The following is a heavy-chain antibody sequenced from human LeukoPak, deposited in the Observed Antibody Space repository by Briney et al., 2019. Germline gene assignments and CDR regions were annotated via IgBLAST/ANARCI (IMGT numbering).Heavy chain of an antibody. Sequence: SVKVSCKASGGTFSSYAISWVRQAPGQGLEWMGGIIPIFGAANYAQKFQGRVTITAVESTSTAYMELSSLRSEDTAVYYCARFGLGGSGSDFSDYWGQGTLVTVSS. V-gene: IGHV1-69*01. CDR1: GGTFSSYA. CDR3: ARFGLGGSGSDFSDY. D-gene: IGHD5-12*01. J-gene: IGHJ4*02. CDR2: IIPIFGAA.